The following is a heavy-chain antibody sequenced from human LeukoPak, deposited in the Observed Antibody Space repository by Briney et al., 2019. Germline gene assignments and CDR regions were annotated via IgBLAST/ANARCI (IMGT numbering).Heavy chain of an antibody. D-gene: IGHD6-6*01. J-gene: IGHJ6*03. CDR2: INSDGSST. CDR3: ARDAYSSSVVDYYYYMDV. V-gene: IGHV3-74*01. CDR1: GFSFSNYW. Sequence: GGSLRLSCAASGFSFSNYWMHWVRQAPGKGLVWVSRINSDGSSTTYADSVKGRFTISRDNSRRTLYLQMNSLRAEDTALYYCARDAYSSSVVDYYYYMDVWGKGTTVTVSS.